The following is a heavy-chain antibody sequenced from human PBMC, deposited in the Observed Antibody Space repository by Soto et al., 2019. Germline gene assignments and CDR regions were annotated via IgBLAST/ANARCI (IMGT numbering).Heavy chain of an antibody. CDR1: GVSISSSSYY. Sequence: PSETLSLTCPVSGVSISSSSYYWGWFRQPPGKGLEWIGTIYYGGSSYSNPYLKSRVTISLDTSKNQFSLTLTSVTAADTAVYYCARHGSYWGQGTLVTVSS. J-gene: IGHJ4*02. CDR3: ARHGSY. CDR2: IYYGGSS. V-gene: IGHV4-39*01.